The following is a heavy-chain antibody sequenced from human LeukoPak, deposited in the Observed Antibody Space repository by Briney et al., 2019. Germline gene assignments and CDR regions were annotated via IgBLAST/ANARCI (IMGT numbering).Heavy chain of an antibody. J-gene: IGHJ4*02. V-gene: IGHV3-48*01. CDR3: AREPSYSSSWYTTCDY. Sequence: PGGSLRLSCAASGFNFNNYNMNWVRQAQGKGLEWVSYITLSSSTTYYADSVKGRFTISRDNTKKSLYLQMNSLRAKDTAVYYCAREPSYSSSWYTTCDYWGQGTLVTVSS. D-gene: IGHD6-13*01. CDR2: ITLSSSTT. CDR1: GFNFNNYN.